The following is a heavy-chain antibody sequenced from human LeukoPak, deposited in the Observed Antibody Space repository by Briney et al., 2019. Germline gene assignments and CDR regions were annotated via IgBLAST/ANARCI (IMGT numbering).Heavy chain of an antibody. Sequence: PGGSLRLSCAASGFAFSSYAMSWVRQAPGKGLEWVSVISGSAGITYYADSVKGRLTISRDNSKNTLYLQMNSLRAEDTAVYCCAKAGAYCGGDCWFDYWGQGTLVTVSS. J-gene: IGHJ4*02. V-gene: IGHV3-23*01. CDR2: ISGSAGIT. D-gene: IGHD2-21*02. CDR3: AKAGAYCGGDCWFDY. CDR1: GFAFSSYA.